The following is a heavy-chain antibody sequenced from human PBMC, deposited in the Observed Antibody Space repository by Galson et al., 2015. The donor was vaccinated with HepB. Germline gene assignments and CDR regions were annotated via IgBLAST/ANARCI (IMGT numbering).Heavy chain of an antibody. V-gene: IGHV4-59*08. CDR2: IKYSGST. D-gene: IGHD3-10*01. Sequence: QVQLQESGPGLVKPSETLSLSCTVSGGSISSYYWSWIRQPPGTGLEWIGFIKYSGSTHYNPSLKSRVTISVDASKNQFSLKVNSVTAADTAVYYCARYGSGSTEGWLDPWGQGTLVTVSS. CDR1: GGSISSYY. J-gene: IGHJ5*02. CDR3: ARYGSGSTEGWLDP.